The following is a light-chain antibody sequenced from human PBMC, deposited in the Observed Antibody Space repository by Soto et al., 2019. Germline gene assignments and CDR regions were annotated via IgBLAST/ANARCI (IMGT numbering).Light chain of an antibody. CDR2: GAS. CDR3: QQYCDTLWT. V-gene: IGKV3-20*01. CDR1: QSVSSTY. Sequence: EIVLTQSPGTLSLSPGERATLSCRASQSVSSTYLAWYQQKPGQAPRLLIYGASTRATGIPDRFSGSGSGTDFTLTISRLEPEDFAVYYCQQYCDTLWTFGQGTKVEIK. J-gene: IGKJ1*01.